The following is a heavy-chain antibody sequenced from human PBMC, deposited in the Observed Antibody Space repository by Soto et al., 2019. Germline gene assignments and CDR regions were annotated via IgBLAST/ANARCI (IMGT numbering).Heavy chain of an antibody. V-gene: IGHV4-30-4*01. CDR1: GGSISSGDYY. D-gene: IGHD6-13*01. CDR2: IYYSGST. CDR3: ARFRIAAAGTPPAYYFDY. Sequence: PSETLSLTCTVSGGSISSGDYYWSWIRQPPGKGLEWIGYIYYSGSTYYNPSLKSRVTISVDTSKNQFSLKLSSVTAADTAVYYCARFRIAAAGTPPAYYFDYWGQGTLVTVSS. J-gene: IGHJ4*02.